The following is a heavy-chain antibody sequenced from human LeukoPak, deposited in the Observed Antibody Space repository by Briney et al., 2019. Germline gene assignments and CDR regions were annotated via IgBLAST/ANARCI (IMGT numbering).Heavy chain of an antibody. D-gene: IGHD3-22*01. CDR3: ARGSYYDSSGYYDYYYGMDV. V-gene: IGHV4-59*01. CDR2: IYYSGST. Sequence: PSETLSLTCTVSGGSISSYYWSWIRQPPGKGLEWIGYIYYSGSTNYNPSLKSRVTISVDTSKNQFSLKLSSVTAADTAVYYCARGSYYDSSGYYDYYYGMDVWGQGTTVTVSS. CDR1: GGSISSYY. J-gene: IGHJ6*02.